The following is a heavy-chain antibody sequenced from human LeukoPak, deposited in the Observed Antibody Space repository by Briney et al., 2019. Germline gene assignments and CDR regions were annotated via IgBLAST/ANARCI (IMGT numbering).Heavy chain of an antibody. Sequence: GGSLRLSCVASGFKFNDYSMIWVRQAPGKGLEWVSSITNGSTSMYYADSAKGRFTISRDNARNSLYLQMTSLRGEDTAVYYCARGGSEYWGQGTLVTVSS. CDR2: ITNGSTSM. CDR3: ARGGSEY. V-gene: IGHV3-21*01. J-gene: IGHJ4*02. CDR1: GFKFNDYS.